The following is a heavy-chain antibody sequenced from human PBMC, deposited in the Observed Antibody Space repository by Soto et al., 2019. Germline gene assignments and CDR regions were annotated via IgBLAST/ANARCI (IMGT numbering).Heavy chain of an antibody. D-gene: IGHD3-3*01. Sequence: TSETLSLTCVVYGGSFSAYSWTWLRQSPGKGLEWIGEITHGGSTDYNPALKSRLVMSVDTSKNQFSLRVTSVTAADAAVYFCARARFDSWSHIYYGLDVWGQGTTVTVSS. CDR3: ARARFDSWSHIYYGLDV. J-gene: IGHJ6*02. CDR2: ITHGGST. V-gene: IGHV4-34*01. CDR1: GGSFSAYS.